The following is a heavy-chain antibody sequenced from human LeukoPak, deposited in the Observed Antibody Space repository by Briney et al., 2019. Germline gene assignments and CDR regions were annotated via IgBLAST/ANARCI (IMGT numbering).Heavy chain of an antibody. CDR3: ARGGQWLDGFDY. V-gene: IGHV4-59*01. J-gene: IGHJ4*02. D-gene: IGHD6-19*01. CDR2: IYYSGST. CDR1: GGSISSYY. Sequence: PSETLSLTCTVSGGSISSYYWSWIRQPPGKGLEWIGYIYYSGSTNYNPSLKSRVPISVDTSKNQFSLKLSSVTAADTAVYYCARGGQWLDGFDYWGQGTLVTVSS.